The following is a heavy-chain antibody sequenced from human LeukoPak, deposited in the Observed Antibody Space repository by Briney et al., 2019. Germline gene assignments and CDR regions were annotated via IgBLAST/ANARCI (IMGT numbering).Heavy chain of an antibody. CDR3: TRHPSSIAAAEYYGMDV. D-gene: IGHD6-13*01. CDR1: AFTFSNFA. V-gene: IGHV3-73*01. Sequence: PGGSLRLSCAASAFTFSNFAMSWVRQAPGKGLEWVGRIRSKANSYATAYAASVKGRFTISRDDSKNTAYLQMNSLKTEDTAVYCCTRHPSSIAAAEYYGMDVWGQGTTVTVSS. CDR2: IRSKANSYAT. J-gene: IGHJ6*02.